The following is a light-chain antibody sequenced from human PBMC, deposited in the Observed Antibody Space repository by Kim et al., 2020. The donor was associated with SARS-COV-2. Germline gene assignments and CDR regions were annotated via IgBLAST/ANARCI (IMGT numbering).Light chain of an antibody. Sequence: DIQMTQSPSSLSASVGDRVTITCRASQGITNSLAWYQQKPGNVPKVLIYDASALHSGVPSRFSGSGSGTDFTLTISSRQPEDVATYYCQKYNAAPWTFGQGTKVDIK. CDR3: QKYNAAPWT. CDR2: DAS. CDR1: QGITNS. V-gene: IGKV1-27*01. J-gene: IGKJ1*01.